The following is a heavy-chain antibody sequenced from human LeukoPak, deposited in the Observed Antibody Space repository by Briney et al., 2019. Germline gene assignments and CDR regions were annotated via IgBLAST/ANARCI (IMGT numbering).Heavy chain of an antibody. J-gene: IGHJ4*02. CDR3: ATDAAVWYSSSWLYYFDY. D-gene: IGHD6-13*01. CDR1: GGTFSSYA. CDR2: IIPIFGTA. V-gene: IGHV1-69*13. Sequence: GASVKVSCKASGGTFSSYAISWVRQAPGQGLEWMGGIIPIFGTANYAQKFQGRVTITADESTSTAYMELSSLRSEDTAVYYCATDAAVWYSSSWLYYFDYWGQGTLVTVSS.